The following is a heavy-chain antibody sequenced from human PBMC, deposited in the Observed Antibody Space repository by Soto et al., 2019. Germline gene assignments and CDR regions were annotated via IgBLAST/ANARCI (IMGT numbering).Heavy chain of an antibody. CDR2: ISYDGSNK. Sequence: QVQLVESGGGVVQPGRSLRLSCAASGFTFSSYGMHWVRQAPGKGLEWVAVISYDGSNKYYADSVKGRFTISRDNSKKTLYLQMNGLRAEDTGVYYCANWIGNTAMVTWGVVGGMDVWGQGTMVTVSS. V-gene: IGHV3-30*18. CDR1: GFTFSSYG. D-gene: IGHD5-18*01. J-gene: IGHJ6*02. CDR3: ANWIGNTAMVTWGVVGGMDV.